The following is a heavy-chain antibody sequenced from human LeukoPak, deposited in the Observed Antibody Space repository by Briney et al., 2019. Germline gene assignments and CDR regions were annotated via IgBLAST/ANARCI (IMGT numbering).Heavy chain of an antibody. J-gene: IGHJ4*02. CDR2: IFHSGNT. CDR3: ARDIGATVSPYFDY. V-gene: IGHV4-39*07. D-gene: IGHD1-26*01. CDR1: DGTIHSGAFY. Sequence: SETLSLTCSVSDGTIHSGAFYWGWIRQPPGRGLEWIASIFHSGNTYYNPSLKSRVTISIDMSKNQFSLNLSSVTAADTAVYYCARDIGATVSPYFDYWGQGTLVTVSS.